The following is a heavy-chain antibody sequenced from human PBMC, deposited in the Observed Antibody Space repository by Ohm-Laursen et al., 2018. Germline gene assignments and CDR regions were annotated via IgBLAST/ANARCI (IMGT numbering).Heavy chain of an antibody. CDR2: INPSGGST. J-gene: IGHJ5*02. Sequence: SVKVSCKASGYTFTSYYMHWVRQAPGQGLEWMGIINPSGGSTSYAQKFQGRVTMTRDTSTSTVYMELSSLRSEDTAAYYCATSIAANNWFDPWGQGTLVTVSS. D-gene: IGHD6-6*01. V-gene: IGHV1-46*01. CDR3: ATSIAANNWFDP. CDR1: GYTFTSYY.